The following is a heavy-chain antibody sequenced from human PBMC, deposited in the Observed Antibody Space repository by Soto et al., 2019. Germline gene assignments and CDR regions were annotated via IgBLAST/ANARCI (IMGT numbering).Heavy chain of an antibody. CDR1: GFTFSSYG. D-gene: IGHD2-2*01. V-gene: IGHV3-30*18. Sequence: PGGSLRLSCAASGFTFSSYGMHWVRQAPGKGLEWVAVISYGGSNKYYADSVEGRFTISRDNSKNTLYLQMNNLRAEDTAVYYCAKDNCISTSCYRLYNWFDPWGQGTLVTVSS. CDR2: ISYGGSNK. J-gene: IGHJ5*02. CDR3: AKDNCISTSCYRLYNWFDP.